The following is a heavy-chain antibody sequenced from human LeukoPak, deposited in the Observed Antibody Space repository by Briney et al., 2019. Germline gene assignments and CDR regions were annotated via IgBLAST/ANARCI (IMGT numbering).Heavy chain of an antibody. CDR1: GYTFTSYD. V-gene: IGHV1-8*01. CDR3: ARDERRWLQFGLTAFDI. CDR2: MNPNSGNT. Sequence: ASVKVSCKASGYTFTSYDINWVRQATGQGLEWMGWMNPNSGNTGYAQKFQGRVTMTTDTSTSTAYMELRNLRSDDTAVYYCARDERRWLQFGLTAFDIWGQGTMVTVSS. J-gene: IGHJ3*02. D-gene: IGHD5-24*01.